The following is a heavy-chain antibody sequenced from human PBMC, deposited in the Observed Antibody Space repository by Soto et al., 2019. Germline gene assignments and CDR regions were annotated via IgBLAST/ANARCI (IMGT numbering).Heavy chain of an antibody. CDR2: IPHDDGSYK. J-gene: IGHJ4*02. CDR3: AKGQNSGTYRFYFDY. V-gene: IGHV3-30*18. CDR1: GFTFSTYG. Sequence: GGSLRLSCAASGFTFSTYGIHWVRQAPGKGLEWVAVIPHDDGSYKYYTESVKGRFTISRDNSKNALYLQMNSLRADDTAVYHCAKGQNSGTYRFYFDYWGQGALVTVSS. D-gene: IGHD1-26*01.